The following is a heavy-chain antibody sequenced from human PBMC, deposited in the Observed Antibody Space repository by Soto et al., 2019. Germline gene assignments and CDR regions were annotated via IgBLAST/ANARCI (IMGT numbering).Heavy chain of an antibody. Sequence: ASVKVSCKASGYTFTSYAMHWVRQAPGQRLEWMGRINAGNGNTKYAQKFQGRVTITRDTSTNTVYMELSSLRSEDTAVYYCARVYCSGGSCYSIDYWGQGTLVPVSS. CDR3: ARVYCSGGSCYSIDY. V-gene: IGHV1-3*01. CDR1: GYTFTSYA. J-gene: IGHJ4*02. CDR2: INAGNGNT. D-gene: IGHD2-15*01.